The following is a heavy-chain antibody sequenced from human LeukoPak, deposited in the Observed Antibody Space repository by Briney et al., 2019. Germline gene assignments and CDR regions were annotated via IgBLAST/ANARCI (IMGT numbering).Heavy chain of an antibody. CDR3: ARVGSSRPFDN. V-gene: IGHV3-7*04. Sequence: PGGSLRLSCAASGFTFSSYWMTWVRQAPGKGLEWVANIKEDGTESFYVDSVKGRFTISRDNAKSSLLLQMNSLTDEDTAVYYCARVGSSRPFDNWGQGALVTVSS. J-gene: IGHJ4*02. CDR1: GFTFSSYW. CDR2: IKEDGTES. D-gene: IGHD2-2*01.